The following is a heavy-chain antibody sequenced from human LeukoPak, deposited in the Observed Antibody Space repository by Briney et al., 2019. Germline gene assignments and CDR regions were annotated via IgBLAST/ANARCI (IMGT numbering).Heavy chain of an antibody. J-gene: IGHJ5*02. V-gene: IGHV4-38-2*01. D-gene: IGHD2-2*01. Sequence: PSETLSLTCAVSGYSISCGYYWGWIRQPPGKGLEWIGSIYHSGSTYYNPSLKSRVTISVDTSKNQFSLKLSSVTAADTAVYYCARRGFYCSSTSCRWFDPWGRGTLVTVSS. CDR2: IYHSGST. CDR3: ARRGFYCSSTSCRWFDP. CDR1: GYSISCGYY.